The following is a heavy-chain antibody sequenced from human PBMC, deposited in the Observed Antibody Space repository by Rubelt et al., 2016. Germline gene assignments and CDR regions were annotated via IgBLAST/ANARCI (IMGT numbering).Heavy chain of an antibody. CDR3: ARDTVARRQDVQDY. CDR1: GDSINTNNFY. V-gene: IGHV4-39*07. D-gene: IGHD6-19*01. CDR2: LFSGNT. Sequence: QLQLHESGPGLVRPSETLSLTCSVSGDSINTNNFYWGWIRQPPGKGLQWIGSLFSGNTYYNPSLKSRVTISLHTSNRQFSLNLTSVSAADTAVYFCARDTVARRQDVQDYWGQGTRVTVSS. J-gene: IGHJ4*02.